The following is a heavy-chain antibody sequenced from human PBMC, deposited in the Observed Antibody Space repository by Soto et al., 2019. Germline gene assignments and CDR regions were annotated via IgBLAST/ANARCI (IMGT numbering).Heavy chain of an antibody. J-gene: IGHJ5*02. Sequence: QGQLQESGPGLVKPSETLSLTCTVSGDSISTYNWGWIRQPPGKGLEWIGCIYYSGVTNYNPSLKSRVTISVDTPKNQLSLKLNSVTAADTAVYYCARLAADIASWLDPWCQGTLVTVSS. D-gene: IGHD5-12*01. CDR2: IYYSGVT. CDR3: ARLAADIASWLDP. CDR1: GDSISTYN. V-gene: IGHV4-59*01.